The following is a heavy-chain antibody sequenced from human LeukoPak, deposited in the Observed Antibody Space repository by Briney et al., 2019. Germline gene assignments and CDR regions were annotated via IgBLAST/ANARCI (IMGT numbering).Heavy chain of an antibody. CDR1: GFTFSSYA. Sequence: GGSLRLSCAASGFTFSSYAMSWVRQAPGKGLEWVSAISGSGGSTYYADSVKGRFTISRDNSKNTLYLQMNSPRAEDTAVYYCAKDRGVVVPAAIPGGRFDPWGQGTLVTVSS. D-gene: IGHD2-2*01. CDR3: AKDRGVVVPAAIPGGRFDP. J-gene: IGHJ5*02. CDR2: ISGSGGST. V-gene: IGHV3-23*01.